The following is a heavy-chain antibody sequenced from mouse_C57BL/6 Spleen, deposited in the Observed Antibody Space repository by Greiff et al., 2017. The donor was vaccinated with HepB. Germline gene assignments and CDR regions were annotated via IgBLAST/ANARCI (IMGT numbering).Heavy chain of an antibody. CDR1: GFTFSDYG. Sequence: EVQLQESGGGLVQPGGSLKLSCAASGFTFSDYGMAWVRQAPRKGPEWVAFISNLAYSIYYADTVTGRFTISRENAKNTLYLEMSSLRSEDTAMYYCARGPSGLPASRAWFAYWGQGTLVTVSA. CDR3: ARGPSGLPASRAWFAY. J-gene: IGHJ3*01. CDR2: ISNLAYSI. D-gene: IGHD6-1*01. V-gene: IGHV5-15*01.